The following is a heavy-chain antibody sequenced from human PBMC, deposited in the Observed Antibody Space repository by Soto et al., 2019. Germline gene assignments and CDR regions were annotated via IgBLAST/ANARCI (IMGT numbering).Heavy chain of an antibody. J-gene: IGHJ4*02. CDR3: ARDGTYNWV. CDR2: IYSGGAT. V-gene: IGHV3-66*01. Sequence: EVQLVESGGGLVQPGGSLRLSCAASGFTVSNNYRRWVRQAPGKGLEWVSLIYSGGATYYADTGKGRFTISRDNSKNTLYLQMNSLRAEDTAVYYCARDGTYNWVGGQGILVTVSS. D-gene: IGHD1-1*01. CDR1: GFTVSNNY.